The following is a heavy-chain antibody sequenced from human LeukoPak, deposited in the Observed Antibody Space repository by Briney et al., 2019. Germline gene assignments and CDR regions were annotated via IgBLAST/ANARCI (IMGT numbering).Heavy chain of an antibody. Sequence: SETLSLTCAAYGGSFSGYYWSWIRQPPGKGLEWIGEINHSGSTNYNPSLKSRVTISVDTSKNQFSLKLSSVTAADTAVYYCARGVVVPDYWGQGTLVTVSS. J-gene: IGHJ4*02. CDR2: INHSGST. CDR3: ARGVVVPDY. V-gene: IGHV4-34*01. CDR1: GGSFSGYY. D-gene: IGHD3-22*01.